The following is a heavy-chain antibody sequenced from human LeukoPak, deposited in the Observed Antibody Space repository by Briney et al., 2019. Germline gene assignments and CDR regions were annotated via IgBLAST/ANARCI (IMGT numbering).Heavy chain of an antibody. CDR2: INHSGST. V-gene: IGHV4-34*01. CDR3: ARPTLRYCSSTSCSKSNWFDP. Sequence: PSETLSLTCAVYGGSFSGYYWSWIRQPPGKGLEWIGEINHSGSTNYNPSLKSRVTISVDTSKNQFSLKLSSVTAADTAVYYCARPTLRYCSSTSCSKSNWFDPWGQGTLVTVSS. D-gene: IGHD2-2*01. J-gene: IGHJ5*02. CDR1: GGSFSGYY.